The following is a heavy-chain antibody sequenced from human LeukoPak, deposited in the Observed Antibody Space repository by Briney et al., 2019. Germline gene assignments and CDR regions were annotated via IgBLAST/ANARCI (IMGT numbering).Heavy chain of an antibody. J-gene: IGHJ5*02. CDR2: IYYSGST. CDR1: GGSISSYY. D-gene: IGHD4-11*01. Sequence: SETLSLTCTVSGGSISSYYWSWIRQPPGKGLEWIGYIYYSGSTNYNPSLKSRVTISVDTSKNQFSLKLSSVTAADTAVYYCARHSPTYNWFDPWGQGTLVTVSS. V-gene: IGHV4-59*08. CDR3: ARHSPTYNWFDP.